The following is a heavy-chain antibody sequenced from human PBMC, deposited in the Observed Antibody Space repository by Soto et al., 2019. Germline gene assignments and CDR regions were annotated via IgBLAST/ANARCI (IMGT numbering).Heavy chain of an antibody. V-gene: IGHV1-18*01. D-gene: IGHD3-16*02. CDR3: ARGLYDYIWGSYRRFDAFDI. CDR2: ISAYNGNT. Sequence: ASVKVSCKAPGYTFTSYGISWVRQAPGQGLEWMGWISAYNGNTNYAQKLQGRVTMTTDTSTSTAYMELRSLRSDDTAVYYCARGLYDYIWGSYRRFDAFDIWGQGTMVTVSS. CDR1: GYTFTSYG. J-gene: IGHJ3*02.